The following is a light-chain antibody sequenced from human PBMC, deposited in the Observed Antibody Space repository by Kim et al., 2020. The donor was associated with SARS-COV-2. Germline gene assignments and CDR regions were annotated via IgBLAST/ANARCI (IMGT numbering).Light chain of an antibody. CDR3: QVWDSSTVL. Sequence: SLALGQTARITCAGNNIGSKNVHWYQQKPGQAPVLVIYRDNKRPSGIRERFSGSNSGNTATLTISRAQAGDEAAYYCQVWDSSTVLFGGWTQLTVL. CDR2: RDN. J-gene: IGLJ2*01. CDR1: NIGSKN. V-gene: IGLV3-9*01.